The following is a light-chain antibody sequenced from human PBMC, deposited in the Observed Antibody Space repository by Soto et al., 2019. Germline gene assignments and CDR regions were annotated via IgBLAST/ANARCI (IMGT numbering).Light chain of an antibody. CDR2: DAS. J-gene: IGKJ5*01. CDR1: QSVSNN. Sequence: EIVLTQSPATLSLSPGERATLSCRASQSVSNNLAWYQQKPSQAPRLLIYDASNRATGIPARFSGSGSGTDFTLTISWLEPEDFAVYYCQRGDTFGQGTRLEIK. V-gene: IGKV3-11*01. CDR3: QRGDT.